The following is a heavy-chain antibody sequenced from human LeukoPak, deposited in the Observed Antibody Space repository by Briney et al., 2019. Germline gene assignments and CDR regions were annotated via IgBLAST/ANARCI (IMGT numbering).Heavy chain of an antibody. J-gene: IGHJ4*02. D-gene: IGHD3-22*01. CDR2: ISYSGST. V-gene: IGHV4-30-4*01. CDR1: GGSISGYYY. CDR3: ARQFYYDSESYYADH. Sequence: SETLSLTCTVSGGSISGYYYWSWIRQPPGKGLEWIGYISYSGSTLYNPSLKSRLTISVDTSENQFSLKLSSLTAADTAVYYCARQFYYDSESYYADHWGQGVLVTVSS.